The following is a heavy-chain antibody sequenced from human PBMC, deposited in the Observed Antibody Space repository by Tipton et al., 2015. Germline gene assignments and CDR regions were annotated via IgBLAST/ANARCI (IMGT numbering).Heavy chain of an antibody. J-gene: IGHJ6*02. CDR3: ARDLEHGMDV. V-gene: IGHV4-59*01. Sequence: TLSLTCTVSGGSFGDYYWSWIRQSPGEGLEWIGYIYYSGTKNYNPSLKSRVTISLDTSKNQFSLKLSSVTAADTAVYYCARDLEHGMDVWGQGTTVTVSS. D-gene: IGHD5-24*01. CDR1: GGSFGDYY. CDR2: IYYSGTK.